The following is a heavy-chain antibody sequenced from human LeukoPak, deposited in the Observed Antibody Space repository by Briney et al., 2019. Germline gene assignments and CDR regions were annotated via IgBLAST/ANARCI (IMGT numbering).Heavy chain of an antibody. D-gene: IGHD6-13*01. CDR2: IKQDGSEK. CDR1: GFTFSSSG. Sequence: GGSLRLSCAASGFTFSSSGMHWVRQAPGKGLEWVANIKQDGSEKYYVDSVKGRFTISRDNAKNSLYLQMNSLRAEDTAVYYCARGSSSHRPEDYWGQGTLVTVSS. CDR3: ARGSSSHRPEDY. J-gene: IGHJ4*02. V-gene: IGHV3-7*01.